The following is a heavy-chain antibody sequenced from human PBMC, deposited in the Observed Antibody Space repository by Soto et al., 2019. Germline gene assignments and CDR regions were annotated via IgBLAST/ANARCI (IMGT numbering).Heavy chain of an antibody. CDR2: ISSSSSTI. CDR1: GFTFSSYS. J-gene: IGHJ4*02. CDR3: ASHDYGDYPTGFDY. Sequence: GGSLRLSCAASGFTFSSYSMNWVRQAPGKGLEWVSYISSSSSTIYYADSVKGRFTILRDNAKNSLYLQMNSLRDEDTAVYYCASHDYGDYPTGFDYWGQGTLVTVSS. D-gene: IGHD4-17*01. V-gene: IGHV3-48*02.